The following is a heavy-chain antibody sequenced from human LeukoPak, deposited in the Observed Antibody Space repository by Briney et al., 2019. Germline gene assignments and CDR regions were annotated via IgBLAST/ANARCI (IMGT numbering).Heavy chain of an antibody. CDR1: GFTFSSYW. V-gene: IGHV3-7*01. CDR3: ARWPKQQLDNYFDY. J-gene: IGHJ4*02. CDR2: IKQDGSEK. Sequence: GGSLRLSCAASGFTFSSYWMSWVRQAPGKGLEWVANIKQDGSEKYYVDSVKGRFTISRDNAKNSLYLQINSLRAEDTAVYYCARWPKQQLDNYFDYWGQGTLVTVSS. D-gene: IGHD6-13*01.